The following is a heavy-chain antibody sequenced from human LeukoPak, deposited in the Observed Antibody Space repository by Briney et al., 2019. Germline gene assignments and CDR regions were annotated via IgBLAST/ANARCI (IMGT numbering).Heavy chain of an antibody. V-gene: IGHV4-39*01. CDR3: ARSPAGGSSSWYWFDP. Sequence: SETLSLTCTVSGGSISSSSYYWGWIRQPPGKGLEWIGSIYYSGSTYYNPSLKSRVTISVDTSKNQFSLKLSSVTAADTAVYYCARSPAGGSSSWYWFDPWGQGTLVTASS. J-gene: IGHJ5*02. CDR1: GGSISSSSYY. D-gene: IGHD6-13*01. CDR2: IYYSGST.